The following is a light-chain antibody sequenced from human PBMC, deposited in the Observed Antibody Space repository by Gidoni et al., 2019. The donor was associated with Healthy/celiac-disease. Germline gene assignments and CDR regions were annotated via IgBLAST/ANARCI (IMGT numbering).Light chain of an antibody. CDR1: QSVSSSD. J-gene: IGKJ1*01. CDR2: GAS. V-gene: IGKV3-20*01. CDR3: QQYAGT. Sequence: EIVLTQSPGTLSLSPGERATLSCRASQSVSSSDLAWHQQKPGQAPRLLIYGASSSATGIPDRFSGSGSGTDFTLTISRLEPEDFAVYYCQQYAGTFGQGTKVEIK.